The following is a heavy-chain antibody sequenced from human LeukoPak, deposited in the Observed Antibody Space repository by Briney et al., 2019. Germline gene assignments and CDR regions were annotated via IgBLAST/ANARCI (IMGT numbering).Heavy chain of an antibody. J-gene: IGHJ2*01. D-gene: IGHD5-18*01. Sequence: SETLSLTCTVSGDSITSDYWSWIRQPPGKGLEWIGYIHYSGGPNFNPSLKSRVTMSVETSKNQFSLKLSTVTAEDTAVYYCARQIQLWSYWYFDLWGRGTLVTVSS. V-gene: IGHV4-59*01. CDR1: GDSITSDY. CDR3: ARQIQLWSYWYFDL. CDR2: IHYSGGP.